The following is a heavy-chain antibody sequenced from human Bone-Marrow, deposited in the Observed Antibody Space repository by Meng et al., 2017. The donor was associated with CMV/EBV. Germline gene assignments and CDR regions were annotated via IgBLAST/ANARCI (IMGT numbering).Heavy chain of an antibody. Sequence: SVKVSCKASGGTFSSYAISWVRQAPGQGLEWMGGIIPILGIANYAQKLQGRVTMTTDTSTSTAYMELRSLRSDDTAVYYCARVRDDFGSGWGEGDYGMDVWGQGTTVTVSS. CDR3: ARVRDDFGSGWGEGDYGMDV. CDR1: GGTFSSYA. J-gene: IGHJ6*02. CDR2: IIPILGIA. D-gene: IGHD3-3*01. V-gene: IGHV1-69*10.